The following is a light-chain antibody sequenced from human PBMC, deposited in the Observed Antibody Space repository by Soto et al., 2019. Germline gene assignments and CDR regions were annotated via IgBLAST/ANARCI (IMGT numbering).Light chain of an antibody. V-gene: IGKV1-39*01. Sequence: DIQLTQYPSSLSASVGDRVSIACRASQTIGDYLNWYQQKPGQAPRLLIYIASNLQSGVPSRVSGSGSGTDFTLTLSSLQPDDFATYFCQQSVWSPSVTCGGGTKVEIK. CDR3: QQSVWSPSVT. CDR1: QTIGDY. CDR2: IAS. J-gene: IGKJ4*01.